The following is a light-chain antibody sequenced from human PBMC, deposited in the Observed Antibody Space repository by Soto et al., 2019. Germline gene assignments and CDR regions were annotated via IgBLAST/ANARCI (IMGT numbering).Light chain of an antibody. CDR3: QQYNSYPIT. V-gene: IGKV1-5*01. CDR1: ESISRL. J-gene: IGKJ5*01. Sequence: DIQMTPSPSTLCASVGDRVTITCRASESISRLLAWYQQKPGKAPRVLIYGASSLESGVPSRFSGSGSGTEFTLTIGSLQADDFATYFCQQYNSYPITFGQGARLE. CDR2: GAS.